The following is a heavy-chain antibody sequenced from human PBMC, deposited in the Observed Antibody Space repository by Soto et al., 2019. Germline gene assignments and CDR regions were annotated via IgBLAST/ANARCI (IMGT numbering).Heavy chain of an antibody. V-gene: IGHV1-18*01. CDR3: ASDVAVPYYYSAMDV. CDR1: GYTFTRYG. Sequence: QVHLVQSGAEVKKPGASVKVSCKTSGYTFTRYGISWVRQAPGQGLEWMGWISGYDGRTNFAQKVQDRVTMTTDTSPTPVYMELRSLSSAATPVYYCASDVAVPYYYSAMDVWGQGTTVTVSS. J-gene: IGHJ6*02. CDR2: ISGYDGRT. D-gene: IGHD3-16*01.